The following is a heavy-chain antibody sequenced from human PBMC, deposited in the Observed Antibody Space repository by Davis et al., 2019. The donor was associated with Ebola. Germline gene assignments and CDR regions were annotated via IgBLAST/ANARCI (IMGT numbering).Heavy chain of an antibody. V-gene: IGHV3-23*01. CDR3: AKEGILEWLSLYYYYYMDV. CDR1: GFTFTHYA. J-gene: IGHJ6*03. D-gene: IGHD3-3*01. CDR2: VTASGGHT. Sequence: GESLKISCATSGFTFTHYAMTWYRQAPGQGLQWVASVTASGGHTFYADSVKGRFTISRDNSKNTLYLQMNSLRAEDTAVYYCAKEGILEWLSLYYYYYMDVWGKGTTVTVSS.